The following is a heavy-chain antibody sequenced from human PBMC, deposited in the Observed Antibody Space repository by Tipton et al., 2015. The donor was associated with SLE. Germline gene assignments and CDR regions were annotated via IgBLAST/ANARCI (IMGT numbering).Heavy chain of an antibody. CDR3: ARGGSSGSRPMGY. Sequence: TLSLTCTVSGGSISSSSYYWGWIRQPPGKGLEWIGSIYYSGSTYYNPSLKSRVTISVDTSKNQFSLKLSSVTAADTALYYCARGGSSGSRPMGYWGRGTLVTVSS. CDR2: IYYSGST. CDR1: GGSISSSSYY. D-gene: IGHD1-26*01. V-gene: IGHV4-39*07. J-gene: IGHJ4*02.